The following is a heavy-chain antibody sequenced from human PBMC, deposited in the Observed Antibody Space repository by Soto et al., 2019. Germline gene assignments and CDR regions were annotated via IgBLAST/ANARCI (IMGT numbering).Heavy chain of an antibody. Sequence: QVQLVESGGGVVQPGGSLRLSCAASGFTFSSYAMHWVRQAPGKGLEWVAIISYDGSNKYYADSVKGRFTISRDNSKGTLYQQMNSLRAEYTAVYYCARDRKRGYYGSGSFTSDWYFDRFGRGTLFTVSS. J-gene: IGHJ2*01. V-gene: IGHV3-30-3*01. CDR2: ISYDGSNK. CDR1: GFTFSSYA. CDR3: ARDRKRGYYGSGSFTSDWYFDR. D-gene: IGHD3-10*01.